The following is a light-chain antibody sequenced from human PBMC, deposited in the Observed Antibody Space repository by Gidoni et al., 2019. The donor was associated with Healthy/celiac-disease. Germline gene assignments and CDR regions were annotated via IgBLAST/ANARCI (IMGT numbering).Light chain of an antibody. V-gene: IGLV1-36*01. J-gene: IGLJ1*01. Sequence: QSVLTQPPSVSEAPRQRVTISCSGSSSNIGNNAVNWYQQLPGKAPKLLIYYDDLLPSGVSDRFSGSKSGTSASLAISGLQSEDDADYYCAAWYDSLNGYVFGTGTKVTVL. CDR3: AAWYDSLNGYV. CDR2: YDD. CDR1: SSNIGNNA.